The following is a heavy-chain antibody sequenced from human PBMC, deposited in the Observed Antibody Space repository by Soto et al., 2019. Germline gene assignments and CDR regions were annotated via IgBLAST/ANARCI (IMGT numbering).Heavy chain of an antibody. Sequence: QVQLQESGPGLVKPSETLSLTCTVSGGSISSYYWSWIRQPPGKGLEWLGYIYYSGSTNYNPSLKSRVTISVDTSKNQFSLKLSSVTAADTAVYYCASFSGGCSGGSCYSHDAFDIWGQGTMVTVSS. D-gene: IGHD2-15*01. CDR3: ASFSGGCSGGSCYSHDAFDI. J-gene: IGHJ3*02. V-gene: IGHV4-59*08. CDR2: IYYSGST. CDR1: GGSISSYY.